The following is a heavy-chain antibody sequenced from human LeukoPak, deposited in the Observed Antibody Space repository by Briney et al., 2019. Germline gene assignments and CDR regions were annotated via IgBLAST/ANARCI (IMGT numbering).Heavy chain of an antibody. J-gene: IGHJ4*02. CDR1: GFTFSTYW. V-gene: IGHV3-21*03. D-gene: IGHD3-10*01. CDR3: ASGSTLDY. CDR2: ISSTSSYI. Sequence: PGGSLRLSCAASGFTFSTYWMSWVRQAPGKGLEWVSSISSTSSYIDYAESVKGRFTISRDNAKNSVYLEMNTLRAEDTALYYCASGSTLDYWGQGTLVTVSS.